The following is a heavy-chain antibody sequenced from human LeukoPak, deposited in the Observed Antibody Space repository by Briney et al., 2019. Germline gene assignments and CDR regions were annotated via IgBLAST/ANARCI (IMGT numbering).Heavy chain of an antibody. Sequence: SETLSLTCTVSGGSISSYYWSWIRQPPGKGLEWIGYIYYSVSTNYSPSRKGRFTIHVHPSKHQLHLKLSPVTAADTAVYYCAREEHPQGGGSYFSRYFDLWGRGTLVTVSS. J-gene: IGHJ2*01. V-gene: IGHV4-59*01. D-gene: IGHD1-26*01. CDR2: IYYSVST. CDR1: GGSISSYY. CDR3: AREEHPQGGGSYFSRYFDL.